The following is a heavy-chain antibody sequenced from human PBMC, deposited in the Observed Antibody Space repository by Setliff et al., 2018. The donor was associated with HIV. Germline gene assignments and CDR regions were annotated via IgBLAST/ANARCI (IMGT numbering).Heavy chain of an antibody. V-gene: IGHV4-61*01. CDR2: IYYSGST. D-gene: IGHD4-17*01. CDR1: GGSISSSTYY. Sequence: LSLTCTVSGGSISSSTYYWSWIRQPPGKGLEWIGYIYYSGSTNYNPSLKSRVTMSVDTSKNQFSLNLSSATAADTAVYYCARELPPGGDYTLTTYYMDVWGKGTTVTVSS. J-gene: IGHJ6*03. CDR3: ARELPPGGDYTLTTYYMDV.